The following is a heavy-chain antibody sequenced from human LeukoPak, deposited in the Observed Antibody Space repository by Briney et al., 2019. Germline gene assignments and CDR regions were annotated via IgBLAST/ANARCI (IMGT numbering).Heavy chain of an antibody. J-gene: IGHJ6*03. CDR1: GGSFSGYY. D-gene: IGHD3-10*01. V-gene: IGHV4-34*01. Sequence: SETLSLTCAVYGGSFSGYYWSWLRQPPGKGLEWIGEIKHSGRTNYNPSLKSRVTISVDTSKNQFSLKLSSVTAADTAVYYCARGSSPPRLYYYYYMDVWGKGTTVTVSS. CDR2: IKHSGRT. CDR3: ARGSSPPRLYYYYYMDV.